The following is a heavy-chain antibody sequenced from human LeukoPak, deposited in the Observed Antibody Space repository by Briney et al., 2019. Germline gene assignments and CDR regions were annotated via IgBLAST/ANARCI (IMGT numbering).Heavy chain of an antibody. D-gene: IGHD1-1*01. V-gene: IGHV1-69*04. Sequence: GAPVKVSCKASGGTFSSYAISWVRQAPGQGLEWMGRIIPILGIANYAQKFQGRVTITADKSTSTAYMELSSLRSEDTAVYYCARSSSGETTYSWGQGTLVTVSS. CDR2: IIPILGIA. CDR1: GGTFSSYA. J-gene: IGHJ4*02. CDR3: ARSSSGETTYS.